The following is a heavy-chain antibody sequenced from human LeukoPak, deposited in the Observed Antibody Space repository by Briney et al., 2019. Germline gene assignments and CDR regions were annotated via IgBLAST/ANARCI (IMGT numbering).Heavy chain of an antibody. J-gene: IGHJ4*02. CDR3: ARWTGDSTVTGFGY. CDR1: GYTLTSYD. D-gene: IGHD4-17*01. V-gene: IGHV1-8*01. Sequence: ASVKVSCKASGYTLTSYDINWVRQATGQGLEWMGWVNPNSGNTGYAQKFQGSVTMTRNTSISTAYMELSSLRSEDTAVYYCARWTGDSTVTGFGYWGQGTLVTVSS. CDR2: VNPNSGNT.